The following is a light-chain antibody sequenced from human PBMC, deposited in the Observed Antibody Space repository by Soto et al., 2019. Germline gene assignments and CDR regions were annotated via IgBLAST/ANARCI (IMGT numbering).Light chain of an antibody. V-gene: IGKV3-15*01. CDR1: QSVSTN. CDR2: AAS. J-gene: IGKJ4*01. CDR3: QQYDERPPSLS. Sequence: EIVMTQSPATLSVSPGERATLSCRASQSVSTNLAWYQQKPGQAPRHLIYAASVRATGIPARFSGSGSGTEFTLTISSLQSEDFAVYYCQQYDERPPSLSFGGGTKVEIK.